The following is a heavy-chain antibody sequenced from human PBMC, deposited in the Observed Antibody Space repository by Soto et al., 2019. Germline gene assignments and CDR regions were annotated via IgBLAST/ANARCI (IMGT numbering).Heavy chain of an antibody. V-gene: IGHV3-23*01. CDR3: AKDRVAVTGSGDYYYGMDV. CDR2: ISGSGGST. J-gene: IGHJ6*02. Sequence: GGSLRLSCAASGFTFSSYAMSWVRQAPGKGLASVSAISGSGGSTYYPDSVKGRVTISRANSKNTLYLQMNSLRAEDTAVYYCAKDRVAVTGSGDYYYGMDVWGQGTTVTVSS. CDR1: GFTFSSYA. D-gene: IGHD6-19*01.